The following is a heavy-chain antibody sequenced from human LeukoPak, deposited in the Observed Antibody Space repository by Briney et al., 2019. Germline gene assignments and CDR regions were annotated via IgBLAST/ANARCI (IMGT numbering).Heavy chain of an antibody. CDR3: ARDPSSYYYGMDV. CDR1: GGSISSYY. D-gene: IGHD6-6*01. CDR2: IHYSGST. Sequence: PSEPLSLTCTVSGGSISSYYWSWIRQPPGKGLEWIGYIHYSGSTNYNPSLKSRVTISVDTSKNQFSLKLSSVTAADTAVYFCARDPSSYYYGMDVWGQGTTVTVSS. V-gene: IGHV4-59*01. J-gene: IGHJ6*02.